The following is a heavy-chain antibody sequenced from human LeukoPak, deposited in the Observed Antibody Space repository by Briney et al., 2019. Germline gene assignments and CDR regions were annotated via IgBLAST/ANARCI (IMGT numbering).Heavy chain of an antibody. Sequence: PGGSLRLSCAASGFTFSDYYMSWIRQAPGKGLEWVSYISSSGSTIYYADSVKGRFTISRDNAKNSLYLQMNSLRAEDTAVYYCARMQTARLRYFDWLYTLDYWGQGTLVTVSS. V-gene: IGHV3-11*01. CDR2: ISSSGSTI. D-gene: IGHD3-9*01. CDR1: GFTFSDYY. CDR3: ARMQTARLRYFDWLYTLDY. J-gene: IGHJ4*02.